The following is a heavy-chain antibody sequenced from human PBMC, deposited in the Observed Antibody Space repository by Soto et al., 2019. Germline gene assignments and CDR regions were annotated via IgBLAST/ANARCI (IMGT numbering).Heavy chain of an antibody. J-gene: IGHJ6*02. CDR3: ASSLEIAATPGVYYYYYAMDF. D-gene: IGHD2-15*01. CDR2: IYYSGST. CDR1: GGPMSSSY. Sequence: EPLSIPCTDAGGPMSSSYWTWIRQPPGKGLEVIGYIYYSGSTNYNPSLKSRVTISVDTSKNQFSLKLSSVTAAYTAVYYCASSLEIAATPGVYYYYYAMDFWGQGTTVTVS. V-gene: IGHV4-59*01.